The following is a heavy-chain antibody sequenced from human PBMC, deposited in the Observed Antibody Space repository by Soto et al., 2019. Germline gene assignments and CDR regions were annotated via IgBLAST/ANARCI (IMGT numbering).Heavy chain of an antibody. V-gene: IGHV3-30*03. J-gene: IGHJ4*02. CDR3: GRSPYSVSYLAYFDY. Sequence: QVQLVESGGGVVQPGRSLRLSCAASGFTFSSYGMHWVRQAPGKGLEWVAVISYDGSNKYYADSVKGRFTISRDNSKNTLYLQMNSRRAEDTAVYYCGRSPYSVSYLAYFDYWGQGTLVTVSS. D-gene: IGHD1-26*01. CDR1: GFTFSSYG. CDR2: ISYDGSNK.